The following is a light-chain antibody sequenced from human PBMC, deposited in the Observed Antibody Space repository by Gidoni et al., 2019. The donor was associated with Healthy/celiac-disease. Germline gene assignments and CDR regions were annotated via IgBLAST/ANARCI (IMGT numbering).Light chain of an antibody. J-gene: IGKJ2*01. Sequence: DIQMTQSPSTLSASVGDRVTITCRASQSISSWWSWYQQKPGKAPKLLIYKASILESGVPSRFSGSGSGTEFTLTISSLQPDDFATYYCQQYNSYSSYTFGQGTKLEIK. CDR1: QSISSW. CDR2: KAS. V-gene: IGKV1-5*03. CDR3: QQYNSYSSYT.